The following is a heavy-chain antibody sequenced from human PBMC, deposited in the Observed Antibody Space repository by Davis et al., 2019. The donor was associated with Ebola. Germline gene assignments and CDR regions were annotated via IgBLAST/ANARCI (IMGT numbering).Heavy chain of an antibody. CDR2: ISSSSSYI. D-gene: IGHD3-22*01. J-gene: IGHJ4*02. CDR3: ARDPSSYDSAGWGF. V-gene: IGHV3-21*04. Sequence: PGGSLRLSCAASGFTFSSYSMNWVRQAPGKGLEWVSSISSSSSYIYYADSVKGRFTVTRDASKNTLYLQMNSLRAEDTAVYYCARDPSSYDSAGWGFWGQGTLVTVSS. CDR1: GFTFSSYS.